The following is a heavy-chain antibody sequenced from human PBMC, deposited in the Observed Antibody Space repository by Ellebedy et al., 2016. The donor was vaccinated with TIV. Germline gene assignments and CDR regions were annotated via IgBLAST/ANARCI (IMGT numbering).Heavy chain of an antibody. J-gene: IGHJ6*02. CDR1: RGTFSSFV. Sequence: SVKVSCXASRGTFSSFVISWVRQAPGQGLGWMGGISPLYGAPYYAQKFQGRVTITADKKTNTVYMQLSSLRSEDTAIYYCARDVADYYGMDVWGQGTTVTVSS. V-gene: IGHV1-69*06. CDR2: ISPLYGAP. CDR3: ARDVADYYGMDV.